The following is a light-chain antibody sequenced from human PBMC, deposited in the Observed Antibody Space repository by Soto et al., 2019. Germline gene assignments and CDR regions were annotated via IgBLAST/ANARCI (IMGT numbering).Light chain of an antibody. V-gene: IGLV2-8*01. CDR3: SSYAGSNNTYV. CDR1: SSEFDDNYY. J-gene: IGLJ1*01. CDR2: EVS. Sequence: SVLTQPPSASGSPGQSVTISCTGTSSEFDDNYYVSWYQQHPGKAPKLMIYEVSKRPSGVPDRFSGSKSGNTASLTVSGLQAEDEADYYCSSYAGSNNTYVFGTGTKATVL.